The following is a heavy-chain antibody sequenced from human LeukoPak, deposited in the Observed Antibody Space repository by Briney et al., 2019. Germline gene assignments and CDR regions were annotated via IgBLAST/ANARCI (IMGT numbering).Heavy chain of an antibody. D-gene: IGHD3-22*01. V-gene: IGHV4-61*02. Sequence: SETLSLTCTVSGGSISSGSYYWSWIRQPAGRGLEWIGRIYTSGNTNYNPSLKSRVTISVDRTKNQFSLKLSSVTAADTAVYYCARDRIVVVGPVYYYYMDVWGKGTTVIVSS. CDR2: IYTSGNT. CDR1: GGSISSGSYY. CDR3: ARDRIVVVGPVYYYYMDV. J-gene: IGHJ6*03.